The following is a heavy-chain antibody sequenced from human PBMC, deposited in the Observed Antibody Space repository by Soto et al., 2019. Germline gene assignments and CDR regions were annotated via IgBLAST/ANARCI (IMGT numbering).Heavy chain of an antibody. CDR3: ARVSDYYDSSGYYYSLDY. J-gene: IGHJ4*02. V-gene: IGHV4-59*01. Sequence: SETLSLTCTVTGGSISSYCWSWIRQPPGKGLEWIGYIYYSGSTNYNPSLKSRVTISVDTSKNQFSLKLSSVTAADTAVYYCARVSDYYDSSGYYYSLDYWGQGILVTVSS. D-gene: IGHD3-22*01. CDR2: IYYSGST. CDR1: GGSISSYC.